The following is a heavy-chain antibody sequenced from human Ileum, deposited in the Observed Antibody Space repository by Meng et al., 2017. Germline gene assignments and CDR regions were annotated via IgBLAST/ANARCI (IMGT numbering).Heavy chain of an antibody. V-gene: IGHV3-74*01. CDR1: GFTFNNYL. J-gene: IGHJ4*02. Sequence: GGSLRLSCAASGFTFNNYLMHWVRQVPGKGLVWVSRISSDGRTTHYADSVKGRFTISRDNAKNTLYLQMNSLRVEDTALYYCVRDKDGYKYWGQGTLVTVSS. CDR2: ISSDGRTT. CDR3: VRDKDGYKY. D-gene: IGHD5-24*01.